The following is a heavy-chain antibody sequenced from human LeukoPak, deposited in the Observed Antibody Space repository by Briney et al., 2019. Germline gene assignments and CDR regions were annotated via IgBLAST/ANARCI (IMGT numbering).Heavy chain of an antibody. D-gene: IGHD2/OR15-2a*01. CDR2: IYYSGST. Sequence: SETLSLTCTVSGGSISSSSYYWGWIRQPPGKGLEWIGSIYYSGSTYYNPSLKSRVTISVDTSKNQFSLKLSSVTAADTAVYYCARGAPFYWYYMDVWGKGTTVTVSS. V-gene: IGHV4-39*07. CDR3: ARGAPFYWYYMDV. CDR1: GGSISSSSYY. J-gene: IGHJ6*03.